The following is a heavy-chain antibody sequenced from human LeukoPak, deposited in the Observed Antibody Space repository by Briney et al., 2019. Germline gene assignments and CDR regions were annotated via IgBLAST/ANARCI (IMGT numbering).Heavy chain of an antibody. Sequence: GGSLRLSCAASGFTFSSYLMSWVRQAPGKGLERVAYIKQDGRDKYYVDFVKGRFTISRDNAKNSLCLQMNSLRAEDTAVYYCVRGYRKLEDWGQGTLVTVSS. D-gene: IGHD2-2*02. V-gene: IGHV3-7*01. CDR1: GFTFSSYL. J-gene: IGHJ4*02. CDR3: VRGYRKLED. CDR2: IKQDGRDK.